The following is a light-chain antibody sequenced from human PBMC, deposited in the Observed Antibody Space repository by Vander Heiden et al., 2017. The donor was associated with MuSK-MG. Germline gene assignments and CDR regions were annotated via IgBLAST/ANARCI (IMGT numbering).Light chain of an antibody. CDR1: SSDVGGYNY. J-gene: IGLJ3*02. CDR3: SSYTSSSTWV. Sequence: QSALTQPASVSGSPVQSITISCTGTSSDVGGYNYVAWYQQHPGKAPHLMIYDASKRPAGVSNRFSGSKSGNTASLTISGLQAEDEADYYCSSYTSSSTWVFGGGTKLTVL. CDR2: DAS. V-gene: IGLV2-14*01.